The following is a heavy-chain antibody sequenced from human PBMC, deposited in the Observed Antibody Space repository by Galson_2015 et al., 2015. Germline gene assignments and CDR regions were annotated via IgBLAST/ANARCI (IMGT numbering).Heavy chain of an antibody. CDR1: GFTFSSYA. D-gene: IGHD1-26*01. Sequence: SLRLSCAASGFTFSSYAMSWVRQAPGKGLEWVSAISGSGGSTYYADSVKGRFTISRDNSKNTLYLQMNSLRAEDTAVYYCAREKERYYYGMDVWGQGTTVTVSS. V-gene: IGHV3-23*01. J-gene: IGHJ6*02. CDR3: AREKERYYYGMDV. CDR2: ISGSGGST.